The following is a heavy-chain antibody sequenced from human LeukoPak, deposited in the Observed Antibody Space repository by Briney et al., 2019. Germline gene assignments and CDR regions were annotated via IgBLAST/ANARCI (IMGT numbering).Heavy chain of an antibody. V-gene: IGHV4-31*03. CDR2: IYYSGST. Sequence: SETLSLTCTVSGGSISSGGYYWSWIRQHPGKGLEWIGYIYYSGSTYYNPSLKSRVTISVDTSKNQFSLKLSSVTAADTAVYYCARDSPDYYDSSGYSNWFDPWGQGTLVTVSS. CDR1: GGSISSGGYY. D-gene: IGHD3-22*01. CDR3: ARDSPDYYDSSGYSNWFDP. J-gene: IGHJ5*02.